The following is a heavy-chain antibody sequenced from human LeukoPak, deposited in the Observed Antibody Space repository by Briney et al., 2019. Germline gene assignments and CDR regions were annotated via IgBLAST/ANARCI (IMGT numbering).Heavy chain of an antibody. Sequence: ASVKVTCKASGDTFTSYDINWVRQATGQGLEWMGWINPNSGNTGYAHKFQGRVTMTRNTSISTAYTELSSPRSEDSAVYSCARGSGRRKVRGVIIRGNWFDLWGQGTLVTVSS. J-gene: IGHJ5*02. CDR3: ARGSGRRKVRGVIIRGNWFDL. CDR2: INPNSGNT. V-gene: IGHV1-8*01. CDR1: GDTFTSYD. D-gene: IGHD3-10*01.